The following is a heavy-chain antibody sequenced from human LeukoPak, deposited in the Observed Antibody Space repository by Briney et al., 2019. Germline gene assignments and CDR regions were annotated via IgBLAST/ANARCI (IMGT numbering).Heavy chain of an antibody. CDR1: GGSISNYY. V-gene: IGHV4-59*08. CDR2: IYDTGST. J-gene: IGHJ6*03. Sequence: SETLSLTCTASGGSISNYYWSWIRQPPGKGLEWIGYIYDTGSTNYNPSLKGRVTISVDTSKNQFSLKLSSVTAADTAVYYCAIGYMDVWGKGTTVTVSS. CDR3: AIGYMDV.